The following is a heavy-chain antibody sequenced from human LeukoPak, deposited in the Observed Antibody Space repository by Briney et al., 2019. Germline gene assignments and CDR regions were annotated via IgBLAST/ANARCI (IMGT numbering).Heavy chain of an antibody. CDR3: ARGRTLGGMDV. Sequence: GGSLRLSCAASGFTFSSYSMNWVRQAPGKGLEWVSSISSSSSYIYYAGSVKGRFTISRDNAKNSLYLQMNSLRAEDTAVYYCARGRTLGGMDVWGQGTTVTVSS. CDR2: ISSSSSYI. CDR1: GFTFSSYS. V-gene: IGHV3-21*01. J-gene: IGHJ6*02. D-gene: IGHD1-14*01.